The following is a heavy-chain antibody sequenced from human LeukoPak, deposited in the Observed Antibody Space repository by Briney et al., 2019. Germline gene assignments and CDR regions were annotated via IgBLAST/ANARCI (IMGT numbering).Heavy chain of an antibody. CDR1: GSTFSSYE. Sequence: GGSLRLSCAASGSTFSSYEMNWVRQAPGKGLEWVSYISSSGSTIYYADSVKGRFTISRDNAKNSLYLQMNSLRAEDTAVYYCAREWMKDAQYQLLGEYYYYGMDVWGQGTTVTVSS. CDR2: ISSSGSTI. V-gene: IGHV3-48*03. CDR3: AREWMKDAQYQLLGEYYYYGMDV. D-gene: IGHD2-2*01. J-gene: IGHJ6*02.